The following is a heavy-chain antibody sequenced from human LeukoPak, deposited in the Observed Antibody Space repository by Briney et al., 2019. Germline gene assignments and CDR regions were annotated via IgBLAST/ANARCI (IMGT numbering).Heavy chain of an antibody. V-gene: IGHV1-2*04. CDR3: AIAESYFRSWYTF. CDR1: GYTFTDSY. J-gene: IGHJ4*02. Sequence: ASVKVSCKASGYTFTDSYIHWVRQAPGQGLEWMGWINPDSGSTNHAQKFQGWVTMTRDTSISTAYMELNRLTSDDTAVYYCAIAESYFRSWYTFWGQGTLVTVSS. CDR2: INPDSGST. D-gene: IGHD6-13*01.